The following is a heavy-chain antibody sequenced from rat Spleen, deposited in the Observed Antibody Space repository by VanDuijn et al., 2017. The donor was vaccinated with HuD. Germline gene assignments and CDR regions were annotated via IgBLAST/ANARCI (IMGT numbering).Heavy chain of an antibody. CDR2: ITNTGGSI. CDR1: GFTFNNYW. V-gene: IGHV5-31*01. J-gene: IGHJ3*01. Sequence: EVQLVESGGGLVQPGRSLKLSCVASGFTFNNYWMSWIRQAPGKGLEWVASITNTGGSIYYPDSVKGRFTISRDNAQNTLYLQMKSLRSEDTATYYCARQDTTGYANWFAYWGQGTLVTVSS. CDR3: ARQDTTGYANWFAY. D-gene: IGHD4-3*01.